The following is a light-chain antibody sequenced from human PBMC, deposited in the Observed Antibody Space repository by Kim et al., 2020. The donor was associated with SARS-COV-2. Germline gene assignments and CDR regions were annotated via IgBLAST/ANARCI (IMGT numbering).Light chain of an antibody. J-gene: IGLJ3*02. CDR2: RDR. CDR3: QVWDSNTGV. CDR1: NIGSKN. V-gene: IGLV3-9*01. Sequence: SYELTQPLSVSLALGQTARITCGGNNIGSKNVHWYQQKPGQAPVLVIYRDRNRPSGIPERFSGSNSGNTATLTISRVQAGGEADYYCQVWDSNTGVFGGG.